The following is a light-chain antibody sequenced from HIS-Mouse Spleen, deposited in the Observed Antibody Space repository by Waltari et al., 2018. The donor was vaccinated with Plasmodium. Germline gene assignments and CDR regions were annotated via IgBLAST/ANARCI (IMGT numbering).Light chain of an antibody. CDR3: QQYYSAPYT. CDR2: WAS. V-gene: IGKV4-1*01. CDR1: QSVLYSSNNKNY. Sequence: DIVMIQSPDFLAVSLCERATIICKSSQSVLYSSNNKNYVAWYQQKPGQPPKLLIYWASTRESGFPDRFRGSGYEPDLTLTISSLQAEDGSVYYCQQYYSAPYTFGQGTKLEIK. J-gene: IGKJ2*01.